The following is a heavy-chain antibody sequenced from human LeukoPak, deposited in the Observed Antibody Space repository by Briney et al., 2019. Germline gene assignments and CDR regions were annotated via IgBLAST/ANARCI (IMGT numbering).Heavy chain of an antibody. CDR2: ISTSHSYI. V-gene: IGHV3-21*01. CDR3: ARAGYGDYQLDY. J-gene: IGHJ4*02. D-gene: IGHD4-17*01. CDR1: GFTFNSYT. Sequence: PGGSLRLSCTASGFTFNSYTFNWVRQAPGKGLEWVSSISTSHSYIYYADSVKGRFTISRDNAKNSLYLQMNSLRAEDTAVYYCARAGYGDYQLDYWGQGTLVTVSS.